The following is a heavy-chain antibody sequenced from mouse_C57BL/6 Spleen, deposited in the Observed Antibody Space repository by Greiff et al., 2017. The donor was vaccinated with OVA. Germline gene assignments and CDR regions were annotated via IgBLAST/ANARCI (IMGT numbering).Heavy chain of an antibody. CDR1: GYSITSGYD. V-gene: IGHV3-1*01. CDR3: ARGGYDYDEGAWFAY. D-gene: IGHD2-4*01. CDR2: ISYSGST. Sequence: EVQLVESGPGMVKPSQSLSLTCTVTGYSITSGYDWHWIRHFPGNKLEWVGYISYSGSTNYNPSLKSRISITHDTSKNHFFLKLNSVTTEDTATYYCARGGYDYDEGAWFAYWGQGTLVTVSA. J-gene: IGHJ3*01.